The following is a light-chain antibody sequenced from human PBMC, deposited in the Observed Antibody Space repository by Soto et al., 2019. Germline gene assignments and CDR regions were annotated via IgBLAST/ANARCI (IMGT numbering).Light chain of an antibody. CDR2: EGS. CDR1: SSDVGSYNL. Sequence: QSVLTQPASGSGSPGQSITISCTGTSSDVGSYNLVSWYQQHPGKAPKLMIYEGSKRPSGVSNRFSGSKSGNTASLTISVLQAEDEADYYCCSYAGSSTYVFGTGTKVTVL. J-gene: IGLJ1*01. V-gene: IGLV2-23*01. CDR3: CSYAGSSTYV.